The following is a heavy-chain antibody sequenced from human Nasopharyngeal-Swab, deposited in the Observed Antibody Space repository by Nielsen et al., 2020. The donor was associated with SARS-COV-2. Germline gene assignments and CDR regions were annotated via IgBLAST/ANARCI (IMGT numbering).Heavy chain of an antibody. V-gene: IGHV4-31*02. CDR3: ARENTYFDY. Sequence: CQAPGKGLEWIGYIYYSGSTYYNPSLKSRVTISVDTSKNQFSLKLSSVTAADTAVYYCARENTYFDYWGQGTLVTVSS. J-gene: IGHJ4*02. CDR2: IYYSGST.